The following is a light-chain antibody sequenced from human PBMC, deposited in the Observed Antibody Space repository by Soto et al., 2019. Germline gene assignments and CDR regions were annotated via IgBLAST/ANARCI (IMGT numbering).Light chain of an antibody. CDR1: SSDIGAYDY. V-gene: IGLV2-14*01. J-gene: IGLJ1*01. CDR2: EVN. CDR3: SSYTAFTTDV. Sequence: QAALTQPASLSGSPGQSITISCTGTSSDIGAYDYVSWFQQHPGKAPKLMISEVNNRPSGVSNRFSGSKSGNTAYLTISGLQAEDEADYYCSSYTAFTTDVFGSGTKATV.